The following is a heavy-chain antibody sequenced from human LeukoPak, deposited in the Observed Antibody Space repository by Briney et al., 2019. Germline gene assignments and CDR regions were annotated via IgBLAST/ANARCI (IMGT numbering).Heavy chain of an antibody. V-gene: IGHV3-7*01. Sequence: PGGSLRLSCAASGFTFSSYWMSWVRQAPGKGLEWVANIKQDGSEKYYVDSVKGRFTISRDNSKNTLYLQMNSLRAEDTAVYYCAKDFTGYSRTGHAFDIWGQGTMVTVSS. CDR1: GFTFSSYW. CDR3: AKDFTGYSRTGHAFDI. J-gene: IGHJ3*02. D-gene: IGHD6-13*01. CDR2: IKQDGSEK.